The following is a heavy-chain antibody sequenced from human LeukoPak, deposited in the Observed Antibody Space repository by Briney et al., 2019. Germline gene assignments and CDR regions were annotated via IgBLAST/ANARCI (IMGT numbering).Heavy chain of an antibody. CDR1: GYTFTSYD. CDR3: TPRRTGKYYFDY. D-gene: IGHD3-10*01. CDR2: MNPNSGNT. V-gene: IGHV1-8*01. J-gene: IGHJ4*02. Sequence: ASVKVSCKASGYTFTSYDINWMRQATGQGLEWMGWMNPNSGNTGYAQKFQGRVTMTRNTSITTAYMELSSLTSKDTAVYYCTPRRTGKYYFDYWGQGTLVTVSS.